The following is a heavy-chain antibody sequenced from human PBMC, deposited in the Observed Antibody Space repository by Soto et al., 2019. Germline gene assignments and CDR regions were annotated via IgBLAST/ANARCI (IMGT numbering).Heavy chain of an antibody. V-gene: IGHV4-30-2*03. CDR2: IYDSGSS. CDR1: GGSISSDGSS. J-gene: IGHJ4*02. CDR3: ARHFSVDYFDY. Sequence: SETLSLTCAVSGGSISSDGSSWSWIRQPPGKGLEWIGYIYDSGSSYYNPSLKSRVTISVDTSKNQFSLKLSSVTAADTAVYYCARHFSVDYFDYWGQGALVTVSS.